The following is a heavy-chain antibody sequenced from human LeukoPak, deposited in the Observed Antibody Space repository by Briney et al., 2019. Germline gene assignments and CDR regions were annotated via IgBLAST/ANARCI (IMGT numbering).Heavy chain of an antibody. Sequence: PSETLSLTCAVYGGSFSGYYWSWIRQPPGKGLEWIGEINHSGSTNYNPSLKSRVTISVDTSKNQFSLKLSSVTPADTAVYYCARGPYKSGYSYGPALRFFDYWGQGTLVTVSS. CDR1: GGSFSGYY. J-gene: IGHJ4*02. CDR3: ARGPYKSGYSYGPALRFFDY. CDR2: INHSGST. V-gene: IGHV4-34*01. D-gene: IGHD5-18*01.